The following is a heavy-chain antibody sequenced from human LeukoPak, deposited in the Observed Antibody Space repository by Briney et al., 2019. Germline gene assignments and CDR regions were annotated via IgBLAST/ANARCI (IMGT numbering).Heavy chain of an antibody. J-gene: IGHJ4*02. D-gene: IGHD3-10*01. V-gene: IGHV1-8*01. CDR2: MNPHSGNT. Sequence: ASVKVSCKASGYTFTTYDIHWVRQATGQGLEWMGWMNPHSGNTDYAQKFQGRVTMTRDTSITTAYMELSDLTSDDTAVYYCTRAPIPGNYWGQGTLVTVSS. CDR3: TRAPIPGNY. CDR1: GYTFTTYD.